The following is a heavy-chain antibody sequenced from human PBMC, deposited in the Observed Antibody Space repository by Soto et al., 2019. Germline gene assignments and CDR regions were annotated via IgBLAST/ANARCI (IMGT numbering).Heavy chain of an antibody. CDR3: ARGEDALLYYGLDX. J-gene: IGHJ6*02. V-gene: IGHV4-59*01. CDR2: IYDTGISGYTPST. Sequence: SDTLSLTCTVSGGSITSSYWSWIRRPPGKGLEWISYIYDTGISGYTPSTSYNPSLKSLVTMSMDTSKSQFSLKLTSVTAADTAVYYCARGEDALLYYGLDXWGQGITVTVSX. CDR1: GGSITSSY.